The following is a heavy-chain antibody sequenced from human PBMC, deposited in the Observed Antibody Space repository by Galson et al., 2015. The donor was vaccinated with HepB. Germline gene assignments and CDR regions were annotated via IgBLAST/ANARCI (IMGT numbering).Heavy chain of an antibody. J-gene: IGHJ4*02. Sequence: SLRLSCAASGYTFSHYAMHWVRQAPGKGLEWVAVISHDGNNQYYVDSVKGRFTISRDDSENTLFLHMNSLRTDDTAVYFCARDRYRGWVSQNLDSWGQGTLVTVSS. D-gene: IGHD6-19*01. CDR2: ISHDGNNQ. V-gene: IGHV3-30*03. CDR3: ARDRYRGWVSQNLDS. CDR1: GYTFSHYA.